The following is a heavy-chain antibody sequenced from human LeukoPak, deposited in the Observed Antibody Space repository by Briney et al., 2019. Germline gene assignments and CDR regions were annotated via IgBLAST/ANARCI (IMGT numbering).Heavy chain of an antibody. D-gene: IGHD6-13*01. CDR2: INPSGGST. J-gene: IGHJ6*02. Sequence: ASVKVSYKASGYTFTNYYMHWVRQAPGQGLEWMGIINPSGGSTSYAQKFQGRVTMTRDTSTSTVYMELSSLRSEDTAVYYCARERGLAAAGIRYYYGMDVWGQGTTVTVSS. V-gene: IGHV1-46*01. CDR3: ARERGLAAAGIRYYYGMDV. CDR1: GYTFTNYY.